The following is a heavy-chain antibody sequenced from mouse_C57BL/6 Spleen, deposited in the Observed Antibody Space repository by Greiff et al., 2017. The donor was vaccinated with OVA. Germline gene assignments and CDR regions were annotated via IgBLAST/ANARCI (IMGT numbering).Heavy chain of an antibody. Sequence: EVQLQESGPGMVKPSQSLSLTCTVTGYSITSGYDWHWIRHFPGNKLEWMGYISYSGSTNYNPSLKSRISITHDTSKNHFFLKLNSVTTEDTATYDCARGGYDYVSFAYWGQGTLVTVSA. CDR1: GYSITSGYD. J-gene: IGHJ3*01. D-gene: IGHD2-4*01. V-gene: IGHV3-1*01. CDR2: ISYSGST. CDR3: ARGGYDYVSFAY.